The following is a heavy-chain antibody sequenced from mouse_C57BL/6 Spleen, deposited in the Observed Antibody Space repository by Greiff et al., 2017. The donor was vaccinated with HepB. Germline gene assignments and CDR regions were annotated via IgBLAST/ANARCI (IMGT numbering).Heavy chain of an antibody. CDR1: GFTFSSYA. V-gene: IGHV5-4*01. Sequence: DVHLVESGGGLVKPGGSLKLSCAASGFTFSSYAMSWVRQTPEKRLEWVATISDGGSYTYYPDNVKGRFTISRDNAKNNLYLQMSHLKSEDTAMYYCARGGLLRPMDYWGQGTSVTVSS. CDR3: ARGGLLRPMDY. J-gene: IGHJ4*01. D-gene: IGHD1-2*01. CDR2: ISDGGSYT.